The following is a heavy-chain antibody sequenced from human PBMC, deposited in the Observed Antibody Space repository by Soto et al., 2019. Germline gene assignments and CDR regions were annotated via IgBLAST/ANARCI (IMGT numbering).Heavy chain of an antibody. CDR1: GGSVSSGSYY. CDR3: ARGGYDFWDV. CDR2: IYYSGST. J-gene: IGHJ6*02. Sequence: QVQLQESGPGLVKPSETLSLTCTVSGGSVSSGSYYWSWIRQPPGKGLEWIGYIYYSGSTNYNPSLKSRGTISVDTSKNQFSLKLSSVTAADTAVYYCARGGYDFWDVWGQGTTVTVSS. V-gene: IGHV4-61*01. D-gene: IGHD3-3*01.